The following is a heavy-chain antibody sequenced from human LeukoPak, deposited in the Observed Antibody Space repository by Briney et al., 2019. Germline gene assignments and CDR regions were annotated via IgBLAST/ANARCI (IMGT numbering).Heavy chain of an antibody. CDR3: ARGPYSATRHNWFDP. D-gene: IGHD6-13*01. J-gene: IGHJ5*02. CDR1: GGSISSGGYY. Sequence: SETLSLTCTVSGGSISSGGYYWSWIRQHPGKGLEWIGYIYYSGSTYYNPSLKSRVTISVDTSKNQFSLKLSSVTAADTAVYYCARGPYSATRHNWFDPWGQGTLVTVSS. CDR2: IYYSGST. V-gene: IGHV4-31*03.